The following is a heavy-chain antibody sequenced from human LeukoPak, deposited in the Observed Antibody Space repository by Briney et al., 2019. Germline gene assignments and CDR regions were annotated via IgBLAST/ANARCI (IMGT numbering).Heavy chain of an antibody. CDR1: GYSISSGYY. V-gene: IGHV4-38-2*02. D-gene: IGHD6-13*01. CDR3: ARADSSSWYPNHNWFDP. CDR2: INHSGST. Sequence: SETLSLTCTVSGYSISSGYYWGWIRQPPGKGLEWIGSINHSGSTYYNPSLKSRVTISVDTSKNQFSLKLSSVTAADTAVYYCARADSSSWYPNHNWFDPWGQGTLVTVSS. J-gene: IGHJ5*02.